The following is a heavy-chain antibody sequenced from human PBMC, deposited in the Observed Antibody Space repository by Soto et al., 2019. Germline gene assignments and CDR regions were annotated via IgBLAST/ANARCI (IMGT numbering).Heavy chain of an antibody. J-gene: IGHJ4*02. V-gene: IGHV4-59*01. CDR3: ARINDNDFWSGYSFDY. Sequence: TSETLSLTCTVSGGSISSYYWSWIRQPPGKGLEWIGYIYYSGSTNYNPSLKSRVTISVDTSKNQFSLKLSSVAAADTAVYYCARINDNDFWSGYSFDYWGQGTLVTVPQ. D-gene: IGHD3-3*01. CDR2: IYYSGST. CDR1: GGSISSYY.